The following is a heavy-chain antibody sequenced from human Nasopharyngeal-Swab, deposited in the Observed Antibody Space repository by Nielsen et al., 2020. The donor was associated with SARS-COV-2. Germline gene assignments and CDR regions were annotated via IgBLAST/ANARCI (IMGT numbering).Heavy chain of an antibody. CDR3: AKNRDSVAGTPDDAFDI. J-gene: IGHJ3*02. V-gene: IGHV3-23*03. D-gene: IGHD6-19*01. CDR2: IYYGGDTT. Sequence: WIRQPPGKGLEWVSVIYYGGDTTYYADSVKGRFTTSRDNSKNTVHLQMNSLRADDTAIYYCAKNRDSVAGTPDDAFDIWGQGTMVTVSS.